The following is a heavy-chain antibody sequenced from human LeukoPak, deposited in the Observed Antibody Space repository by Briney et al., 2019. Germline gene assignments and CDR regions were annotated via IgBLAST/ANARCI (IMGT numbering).Heavy chain of an antibody. V-gene: IGHV4-39*07. CDR1: GGSISSSSYY. CDR2: IYYSGST. J-gene: IGHJ4*02. CDR3: ARGVVIAPQTFDY. Sequence: SETLSLTCTVSGGSISSSSYYWGWIRQPPRKGLEWIGSIYYSGSTYYNPSLKSRVTISVDTSKNQFSLKLSSVTAADTAVYYCARGVVIAPQTFDYWGQGTLVTVSS. D-gene: IGHD2-21*01.